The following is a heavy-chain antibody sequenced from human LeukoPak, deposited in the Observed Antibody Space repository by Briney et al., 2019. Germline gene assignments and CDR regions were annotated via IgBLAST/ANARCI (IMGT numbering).Heavy chain of an antibody. V-gene: IGHV3-9*01. D-gene: IGHD4-17*01. Sequence: GGSLRLSCAASGFSFEDSVMHWIRQAPGKGLEWVSGISWNSGSIGYADSVKGRFTISRDNAKNSLYLQMNSLRAEDTALYYCAKGRTTVTTEGNWYFDLWGRGTLVTVSS. CDR1: GFSFEDSV. CDR2: ISWNSGSI. J-gene: IGHJ2*01. CDR3: AKGRTTVTTEGNWYFDL.